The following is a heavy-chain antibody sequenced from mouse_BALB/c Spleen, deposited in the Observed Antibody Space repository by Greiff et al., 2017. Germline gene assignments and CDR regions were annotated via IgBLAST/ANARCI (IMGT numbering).Heavy chain of an antibody. CDR1: GFSLTSYG. J-gene: IGHJ2*01. CDR3: ASLEYYFDY. CDR2: IWAGGST. Sequence: QVQLKESGPGLVAPSQSLSITCTVSGFSLTSYGVHWVRQPPGKGLEWLGVIWAGGSTNYNSALMSRLSISKDNSKSQVFLKMNSLQTDDTAMYCCASLEYYFDYWGQGTTLTVSS. V-gene: IGHV2-9*02.